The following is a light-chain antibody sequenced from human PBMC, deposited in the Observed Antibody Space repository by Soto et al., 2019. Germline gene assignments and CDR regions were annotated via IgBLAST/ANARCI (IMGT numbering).Light chain of an antibody. CDR1: QSVSSY. CDR3: HQTFTPPLT. CDR2: DAS. J-gene: IGKJ4*01. Sequence: EIVLTQSPATLSLSPGERATLSCRASQSVSSYLAWYQQKPGQAPRLLIYDASNRATGIPARFSGSGSGTDFTLTIRSLQPEDFATYWCHQTFTPPLTFGGGTKVDIK. V-gene: IGKV3-11*01.